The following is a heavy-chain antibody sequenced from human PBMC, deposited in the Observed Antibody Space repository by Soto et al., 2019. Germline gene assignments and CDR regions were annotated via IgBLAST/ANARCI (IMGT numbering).Heavy chain of an antibody. CDR3: ARSGYSSRRYYWFDP. Sequence: GGSLRLSCAASGFTSSSYAMHWVRQAPGKGLEWVAFISYDGSNKYYADSVKGRFTISRDNSKNTLYLQMNSLRAEDTAVYYCARSGYSSRRYYWFDPPAQRTLLTVSS. V-gene: IGHV3-30-3*01. D-gene: IGHD6-19*01. J-gene: IGHJ5*02. CDR2: ISYDGSNK. CDR1: GFTSSSYA.